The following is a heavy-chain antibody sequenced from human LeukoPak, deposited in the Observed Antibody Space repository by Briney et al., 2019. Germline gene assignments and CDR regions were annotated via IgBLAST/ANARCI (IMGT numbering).Heavy chain of an antibody. D-gene: IGHD3-10*01. V-gene: IGHV4-38-2*01. CDR1: GYSISSGYY. CDR2: MSHNRGA. J-gene: IGHJ6*04. Sequence: SETLSLTCAVSGYSISSGYYWGWIRQPPAKGLEWIGSMSHNRGAYYNPSLESRVTISMDTSKNQFSLRLSSVTAADTAVYYCASYYASGVSAYNYYGMDVWGKGTTVTVSS. CDR3: ASYYASGVSAYNYYGMDV.